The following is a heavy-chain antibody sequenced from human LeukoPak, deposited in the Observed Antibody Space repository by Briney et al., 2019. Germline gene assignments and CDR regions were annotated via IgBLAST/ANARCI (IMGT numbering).Heavy chain of an antibody. CDR2: ISTSSGNT. CDR3: ARGTVSGMDYYYMDV. Sequence: ASVKVSCKTSGYTFTSYGINWVRQAPGQGLEWMGWISTSSGNTKYAQNIQGRVTLTTDTTTRTAYMELRGLRSDDTAVYYCARGTVSGMDYYYMDVWGKGITVTVSS. V-gene: IGHV1-18*01. D-gene: IGHD4-11*01. CDR1: GYTFTSYG. J-gene: IGHJ6*03.